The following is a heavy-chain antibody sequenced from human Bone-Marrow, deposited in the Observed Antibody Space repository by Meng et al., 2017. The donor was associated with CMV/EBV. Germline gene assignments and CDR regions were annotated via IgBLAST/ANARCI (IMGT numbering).Heavy chain of an antibody. D-gene: IGHD6-19*01. Sequence: GSLRLSCAASGFTFSSYAMSWVRQAPGKGLEWVSYISSSSSTIYYADSVKGRFTISRDNSKNTLYLQMNSLRAEDTAVYYCAKDRSWLAPRYFDLWGRGTLVTVSS. CDR3: AKDRSWLAPRYFDL. J-gene: IGHJ2*01. V-gene: IGHV3-23*01. CDR2: ISSSSSTI. CDR1: GFTFSSYA.